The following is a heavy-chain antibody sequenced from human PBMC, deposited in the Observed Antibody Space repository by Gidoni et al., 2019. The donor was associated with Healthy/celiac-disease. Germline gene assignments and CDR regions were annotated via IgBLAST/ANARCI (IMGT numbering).Heavy chain of an antibody. CDR1: GYTFTSYG. CDR3: ARDEGRDIVVVPAAIDRAEDAFDI. Sequence: QVQLVQSGAEVKKPGASVKVSCKASGYTFTSYGISWVRQAPGQGLEWMGWISAYNGNTNYAQKLQGRVTMTTDTSTSTAYMELRSLRSDDTAVYYCARDEGRDIVVVPAAIDRAEDAFDIWGQGTMVTVSS. J-gene: IGHJ3*02. D-gene: IGHD2-2*02. V-gene: IGHV1-18*01. CDR2: ISAYNGNT.